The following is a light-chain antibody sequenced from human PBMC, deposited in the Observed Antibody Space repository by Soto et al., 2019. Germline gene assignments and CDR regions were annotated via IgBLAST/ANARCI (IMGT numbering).Light chain of an antibody. CDR3: QQYGNLPLT. Sequence: DIQMTQSPSSLSASVGDRVTITCQASQDIKNYLNWYQLKPGTAPKLLIYDGSKLETGVSSRFSGGGSRTDFTFTISSLQPEDIATYYCQQYGNLPLTFGPGTKVDIK. CDR1: QDIKNY. V-gene: IGKV1-33*01. CDR2: DGS. J-gene: IGKJ3*01.